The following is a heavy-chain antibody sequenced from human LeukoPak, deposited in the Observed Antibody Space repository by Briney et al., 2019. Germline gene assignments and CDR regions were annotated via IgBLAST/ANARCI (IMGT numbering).Heavy chain of an antibody. CDR3: ARDLPTMVRGVLDY. J-gene: IGHJ4*02. Sequence: TGGSLRLSCAASGFTFSSYSMNWVRQAPGKGLEWVSSISSSSSYIYYADSVKGRFTISRDNAKNSLYLQMNSLRAEDTAVYYCARDLPTMVRGVLDYWGQGTLVTVSS. CDR2: ISSSSSYI. V-gene: IGHV3-21*01. CDR1: GFTFSSYS. D-gene: IGHD3-10*01.